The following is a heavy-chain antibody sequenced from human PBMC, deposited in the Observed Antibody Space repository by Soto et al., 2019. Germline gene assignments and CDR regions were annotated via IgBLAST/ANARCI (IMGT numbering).Heavy chain of an antibody. V-gene: IGHV3-23*01. Sequence: GGSLRLSCAASGFTFSSYAMSWVHQAPGKGLEWVSAISGSGAGTYYADSVKGRFTISRDNSKNTVYLQMNSLRAEDTAVYSCAKAWMDNARHRYFDHWGQGTLVTVSS. D-gene: IGHD5-12*01. J-gene: IGHJ4*02. CDR1: GFTFSSYA. CDR2: ISGSGAGT. CDR3: AKAWMDNARHRYFDH.